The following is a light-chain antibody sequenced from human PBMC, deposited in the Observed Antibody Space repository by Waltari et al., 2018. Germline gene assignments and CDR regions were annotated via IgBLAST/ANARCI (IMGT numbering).Light chain of an antibody. CDR1: QSISIN. CDR2: EAS. CDR3: QQYNHWPPIT. J-gene: IGKJ5*01. V-gene: IGKV3-15*01. Sequence: EIVMTQSLDTLSVSPGERATFSCRASQSISINLAWYQQKPGQAPRLLIYEASTRATSTQARFSGSGSGTDFTLTISSLQSEDSAVYYCQQYNHWPPITFGQGTRLEIK.